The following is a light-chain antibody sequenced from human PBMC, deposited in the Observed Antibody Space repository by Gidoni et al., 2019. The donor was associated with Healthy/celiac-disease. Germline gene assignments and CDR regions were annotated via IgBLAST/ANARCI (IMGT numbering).Light chain of an antibody. CDR1: QSVSSSY. V-gene: IGKV3-20*01. CDR3: QQYGSSQLT. J-gene: IGKJ4*01. CDR2: GAS. Sequence: EIVLTQSPGTLSLSPGERATLSCRASQSVSSSYLAWYQQKPGQAPRLLIYGASSRATGIPDRFSGSGSGTVFTLTISRLEPEDFAVYYCQQYGSSQLTFXGXTKVEIK.